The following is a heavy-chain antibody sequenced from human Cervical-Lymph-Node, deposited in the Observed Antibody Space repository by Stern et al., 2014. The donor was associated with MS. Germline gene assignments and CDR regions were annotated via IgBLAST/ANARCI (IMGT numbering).Heavy chain of an antibody. Sequence: QVQLVQSGAEVKKPGSSVKVSCKASGGTFSSYAFSWVRQAPGQGLEWLGGIIPIIGTANYAQKFQGRVTITADDSIKTVYMEVGSLRSEDTAVYYCARDQRHYGSGHYAFDIWGQGTMVTVSS. D-gene: IGHD3-10*01. J-gene: IGHJ3*02. V-gene: IGHV1-69*01. CDR2: IIPIIGTA. CDR3: ARDQRHYGSGHYAFDI. CDR1: GGTFSSYA.